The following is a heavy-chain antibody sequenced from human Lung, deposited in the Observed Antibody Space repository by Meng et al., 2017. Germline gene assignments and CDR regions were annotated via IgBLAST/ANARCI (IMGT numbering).Heavy chain of an antibody. V-gene: IGHV4-34*01. CDR3: ARGPTTMAHDFDY. Sequence: QGPLQQWGAGRLKPSEPLSLPCVVSGGSFSDYYWSWIRQPPGKGLEWIGEINHSGSTNYNPSLESRATISVDTSQNNLSLKLSSVTAADSAVYYCARGPTTMAHDFDYWGQGTLVTVSS. D-gene: IGHD4-11*01. CDR2: INHSGST. CDR1: GGSFSDYY. J-gene: IGHJ4*02.